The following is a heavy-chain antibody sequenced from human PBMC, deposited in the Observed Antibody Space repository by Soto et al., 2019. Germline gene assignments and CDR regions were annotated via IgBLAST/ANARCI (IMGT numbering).Heavy chain of an antibody. J-gene: IGHJ6*03. CDR2: INAGNGNT. D-gene: IGHD6-13*01. CDR3: ATGIADYYYMDV. CDR1: GYTFTSYA. V-gene: IGHV1-3*01. Sequence: ASVKVSCKASGYTFTSYAMHWVRQAPGQRLEWMGWINAGNGNTKYSQKFQGRVAITRDTSASTAYMELSSLRSEDTAVYYCATGIADYYYMDVWGKGTTVTVSS.